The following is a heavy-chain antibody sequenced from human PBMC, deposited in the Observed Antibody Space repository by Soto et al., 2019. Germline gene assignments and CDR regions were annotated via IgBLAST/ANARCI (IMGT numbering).Heavy chain of an antibody. Sequence: EVQLVQSGAEVKKPGESLKISCKGSGYSFTSYWIGWVRQMPGKGLEWMGIIYPGDSDTRYSPSFQGQVTISADKSISTAYLQWSSLKASDTAMYYCVRLERYCSSTGCFFSSWGQGTLVTVSS. D-gene: IGHD2-2*01. J-gene: IGHJ4*02. V-gene: IGHV5-51*03. CDR3: VRLERYCSSTGCFFSS. CDR2: IYPGDSDT. CDR1: GYSFTSYW.